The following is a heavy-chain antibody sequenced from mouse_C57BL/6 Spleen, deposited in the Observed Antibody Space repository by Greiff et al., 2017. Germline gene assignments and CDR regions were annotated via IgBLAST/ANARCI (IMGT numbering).Heavy chain of an antibody. D-gene: IGHD1-1*01. J-gene: IGHJ4*01. CDR1: GFSLTSYG. CDR2: IWSDGST. V-gene: IGHV2-6-1*01. Sequence: VMLVESGPGLVAPSQSLSITCTVSGFSLTSYGVHWVRQPPGKGLEWLVVIWSDGSTTYNSALKSRLSISKDNSKSQVFLKMNSLQTDDTAMYYCARHTTGVARGAMDYWGQGTSVTVSS. CDR3: ARHTTGVARGAMDY.